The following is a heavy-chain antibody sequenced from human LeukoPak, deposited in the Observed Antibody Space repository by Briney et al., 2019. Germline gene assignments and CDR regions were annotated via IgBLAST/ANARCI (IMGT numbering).Heavy chain of an antibody. CDR1: GFTFSSYE. J-gene: IGHJ4*02. V-gene: IGHV3-23*01. D-gene: IGHD3-22*01. CDR3: AKDAPFYSDTSDSYLLS. Sequence: GGSLRLSCAASGFTFSSYEMNWVRQAPGKGLEWVSTISGSGGSTYYADYVKGRFTISRDNPKNTVYLQLNSLRAEDTAVYYCAKDAPFYSDTSDSYLLSWGQGILVTVSS. CDR2: ISGSGGST.